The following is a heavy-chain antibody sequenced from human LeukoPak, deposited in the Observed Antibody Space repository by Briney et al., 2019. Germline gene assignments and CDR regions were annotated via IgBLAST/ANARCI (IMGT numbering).Heavy chain of an antibody. Sequence: PGGSLRLSCAASGFTFDDYGMSWVRQAPGKGLEWVSGINWNGGSTGYADSVKGRFTISRDNAKNSLYLQMNSLRAEDTALYYCARDRITMVRGVNGGYYFDYWGQGTLVTVSS. CDR2: INWNGGST. V-gene: IGHV3-20*04. CDR1: GFTFDDYG. J-gene: IGHJ4*02. CDR3: ARDRITMVRGVNGGYYFDY. D-gene: IGHD3-10*01.